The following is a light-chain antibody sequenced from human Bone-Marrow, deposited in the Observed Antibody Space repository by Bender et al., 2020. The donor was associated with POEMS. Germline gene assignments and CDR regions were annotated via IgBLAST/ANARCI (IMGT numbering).Light chain of an antibody. J-gene: IGLJ3*02. CDR1: NSNIGSNT. CDR2: SNN. CDR3: AVWDDSLSGPV. V-gene: IGLV1-44*01. Sequence: QSVLTQPPSASGTPGQKVTISCSGSNSNIGSNTVNWYQQLPGTAPKLLIYSNNQRPSGVPDRFSASASGTSASLAISGLQSEDEADYYCAVWDDSLSGPVFGGGTKLIVL.